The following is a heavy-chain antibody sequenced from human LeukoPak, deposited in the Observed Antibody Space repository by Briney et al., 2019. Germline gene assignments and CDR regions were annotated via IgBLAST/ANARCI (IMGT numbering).Heavy chain of an antibody. CDR2: ISTSTTTI. Sequence: GGSLRLSCEASGFTFSSYSMNWVRQAPGKGLEWISYISTSTTTIYYANSVKGRFTISRDNAKKSLYLQMNSLRAEDTAVYYCASGSGYCSGGSCSDYWGQGTLVTVSS. CDR3: ASGSGYCSGGSCSDY. D-gene: IGHD2-15*01. V-gene: IGHV3-48*01. J-gene: IGHJ4*02. CDR1: GFTFSSYS.